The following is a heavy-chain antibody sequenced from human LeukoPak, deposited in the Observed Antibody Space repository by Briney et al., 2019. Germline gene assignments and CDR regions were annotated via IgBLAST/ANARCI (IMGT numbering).Heavy chain of an antibody. V-gene: IGHV3-49*04. J-gene: IGHJ6*03. D-gene: IGHD2-2*01. CDR1: GFTFSNAW. Sequence: GGSLRLSCAASGFTFSNAWMSWVRQAPGKGLEWVGFIRSKAYGGTTEYAASVKGRFTISRDDSKSIAYLQMNSLKTEDTAVYYCTRGKIGMDCSSTSCYYYYYMDVWGKGTTVTVSS. CDR2: IRSKAYGGTT. CDR3: TRGKIGMDCSSTSCYYYYYMDV.